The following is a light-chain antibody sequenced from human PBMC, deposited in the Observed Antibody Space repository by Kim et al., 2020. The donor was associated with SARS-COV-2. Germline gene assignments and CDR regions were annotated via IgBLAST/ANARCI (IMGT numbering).Light chain of an antibody. J-gene: IGLJ3*02. CDR1: SSNIGSNT. Sequence: QSVLTQPPSASGTPGQRVTISCSGSSSNIGSNTVNWYQQFPGTAPQLLIDTDDRRPSGVSDRVSFSKSGTSASLAISALRSEDEAAYYCATWDDSLDVWMFGGGTKVTVL. CDR2: TDD. CDR3: ATWDDSLDVWM. V-gene: IGLV1-44*01.